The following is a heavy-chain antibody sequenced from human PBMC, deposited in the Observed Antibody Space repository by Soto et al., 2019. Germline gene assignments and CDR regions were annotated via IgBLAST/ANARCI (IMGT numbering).Heavy chain of an antibody. Sequence: TLSRNCALIRPSKAGMNWWSRVCETTGGGLEWIGSIYYSGSTYYNPSLKSRVTISVDTSKNQFSLKLSSVTAADTAVYYCARHWSLTVPAAMYGYYYYMDVWGKGTTVTVSS. CDR2: IYYSGST. J-gene: IGHJ6*03. CDR3: ARHWSLTVPAAMYGYYYYMDV. CDR1: RPSKAGMNW. V-gene: IGHV4-39*01. D-gene: IGHD2-2*01.